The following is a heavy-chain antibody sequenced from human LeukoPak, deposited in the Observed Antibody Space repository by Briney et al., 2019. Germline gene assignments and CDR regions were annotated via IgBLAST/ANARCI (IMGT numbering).Heavy chain of an antibody. CDR3: AREERDPFTIDY. Sequence: SETLSLTCPVSGGSISSYYWSWIRQPPGKGLEWIGYIYYSGSTNYNPSLKSRVTISVDTSKNQFSLKLSSVTAADTAVYYCAREERDPFTIDYWGQGTLVTVSS. J-gene: IGHJ4*02. CDR1: GGSISSYY. CDR2: IYYSGST. V-gene: IGHV4-59*01.